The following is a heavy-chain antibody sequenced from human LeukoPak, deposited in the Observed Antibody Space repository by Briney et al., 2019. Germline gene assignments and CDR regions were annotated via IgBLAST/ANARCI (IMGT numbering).Heavy chain of an antibody. CDR1: GGSFSGYY. CDR2: INHGGRT. V-gene: IGHV4-34*01. J-gene: IGHJ5*02. CDR3: ARLPTGFPNWFDR. Sequence: SETLSLTCVVSGGSFSGYYWSWIRQPPGKGLEWIGEINHGGRTNYNPSLKSRVTMSVDTSKNQFSLKLRSVTAADTAVFYCARLPTGFPNWFDRWGQGTLVTVSS. D-gene: IGHD3-9*01.